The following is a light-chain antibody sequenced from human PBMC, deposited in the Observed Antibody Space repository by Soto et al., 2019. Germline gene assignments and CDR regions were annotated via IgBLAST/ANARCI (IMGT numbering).Light chain of an antibody. Sequence: QSVLTQPPSASGTPGQRVTIFCSGSSSNIGSNYVYWYQQLPGTAPKLLIYRNNQRPSGVPDRFSGSKSGTSASLAISGLQSEDEADYYCAAWDDSLSGAVFGGGTQLTVL. J-gene: IGLJ7*01. CDR2: RNN. CDR1: SSNIGSNY. V-gene: IGLV1-47*01. CDR3: AAWDDSLSGAV.